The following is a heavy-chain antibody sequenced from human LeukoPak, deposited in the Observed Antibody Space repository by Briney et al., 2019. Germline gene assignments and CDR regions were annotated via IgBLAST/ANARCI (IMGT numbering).Heavy chain of an antibody. Sequence: PGGSLRLSCAASGFTVSTNYLSWVRQAPGKGLEWVSVIYSGGSTYYADSVKGRFTISRDNSKNTLYLQMNSLRAEDTAVYYCARGRGTYYFDYWGQGTLVTVSS. J-gene: IGHJ4*02. D-gene: IGHD3-10*01. CDR2: IYSGGST. CDR1: GFTVSTNY. CDR3: ARGRGTYYFDY. V-gene: IGHV3-53*01.